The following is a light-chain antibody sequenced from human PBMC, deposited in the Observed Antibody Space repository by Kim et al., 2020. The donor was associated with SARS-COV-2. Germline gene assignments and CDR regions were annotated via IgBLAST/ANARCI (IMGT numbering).Light chain of an antibody. CDR2: LGS. Sequence: EPASISCRSSQSLLHSNGYNYLDWYLQKPGQSPQLLIYLGSNRASGVPDRFSGSGSGTDFTLKISRVEAEDVGVYYCMQALLTWTFGQGTKVDIK. CDR3: MQALLTWT. V-gene: IGKV2-28*01. J-gene: IGKJ1*01. CDR1: QSLLHSNGYNY.